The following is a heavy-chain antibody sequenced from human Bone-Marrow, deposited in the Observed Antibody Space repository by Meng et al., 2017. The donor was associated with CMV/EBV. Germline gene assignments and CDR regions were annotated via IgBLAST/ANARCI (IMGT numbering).Heavy chain of an antibody. D-gene: IGHD4-23*01. CDR3: ARGGAVVTGLWFDP. Sequence: SQTHSLTCAISGDSVSSNSAAWNWIRQSPSRGLEWLGRTYSRSKWYNDYAVSVKRRITINPDTSKNQFSLQQNTVTPEDTAVYYCARGGAVVTGLWFDPWGQGTLVTVSS. V-gene: IGHV6-1*01. CDR2: TYSRSKWYN. J-gene: IGHJ5*02. CDR1: GDSVSSNSAA.